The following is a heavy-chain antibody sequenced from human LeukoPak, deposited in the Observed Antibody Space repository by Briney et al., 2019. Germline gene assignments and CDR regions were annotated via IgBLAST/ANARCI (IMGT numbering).Heavy chain of an antibody. D-gene: IGHD3-22*01. CDR3: AREPGFDSSGYLNWFDP. V-gene: IGHV4-59*01. J-gene: IGHJ5*02. CDR2: ISYSGST. Sequence: SQTLSLTCTVSGGSISSYYCSWIRQPPGKGLEWIACISYSGSTKYNPSLKSRVTISVDTSKNQRSLKLSSVTAADTAVYYCAREPGFDSSGYLNWFDPWGQGTLVTVSS. CDR1: GGSISSYY.